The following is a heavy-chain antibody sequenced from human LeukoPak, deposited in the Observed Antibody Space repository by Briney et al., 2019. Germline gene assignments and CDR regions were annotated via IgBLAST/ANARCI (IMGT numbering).Heavy chain of an antibody. CDR1: GDSISTYY. J-gene: IGHJ3*02. CDR2: IFTSGST. CDR3: ARHGGESIVAMILHAFDI. Sequence: SETLSLTCTVSGDSISTYYWSWIRQPAGKGLEWIGRIFTSGSTNYNPSLKSRVTMSVDTSKNQFSLKLSSVTAADTAVYYCARHGGESIVAMILHAFDIWGQGTMVTVSS. D-gene: IGHD5-12*01. V-gene: IGHV4-4*07.